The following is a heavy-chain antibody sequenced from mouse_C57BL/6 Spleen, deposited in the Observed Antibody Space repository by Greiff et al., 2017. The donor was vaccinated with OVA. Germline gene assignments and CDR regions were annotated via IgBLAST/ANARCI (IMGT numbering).Heavy chain of an antibody. Sequence: QVHVKQSGPELVKPGASVKISCKASGYSFTSYYIHWVKQRPGQGLEWIGWIYPGSGNTKYNEKFKGKATLTADTSSSTAYMQLSSLTSEDSAVYYCARGARDYDYDESLYAMDYWGQGTSVTVSS. V-gene: IGHV1-66*01. CDR1: GYSFTSYY. J-gene: IGHJ4*01. CDR3: ARGARDYDYDESLYAMDY. CDR2: IYPGSGNT. D-gene: IGHD2-4*01.